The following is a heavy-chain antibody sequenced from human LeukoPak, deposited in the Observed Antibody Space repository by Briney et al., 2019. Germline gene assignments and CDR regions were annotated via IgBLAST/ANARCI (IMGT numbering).Heavy chain of an antibody. J-gene: IGHJ3*02. CDR1: GFTFSSYW. V-gene: IGHV3-7*01. CDR2: IKQDGSEK. CDR3: ARKRGYSGYDDAFDI. D-gene: IGHD5-12*01. Sequence: GGSLRLSCAASGFTFSSYWMSWVRQAPGKGLEWVANIKQDGSEKYYVDSVEGRFTISRDNAKNSLYLQMNSLRAEDTAVYYCARKRGYSGYDDAFDIWGQGTMVTVSS.